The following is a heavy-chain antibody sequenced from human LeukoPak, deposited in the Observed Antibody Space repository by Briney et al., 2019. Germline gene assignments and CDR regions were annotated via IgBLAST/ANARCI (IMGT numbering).Heavy chain of an antibody. CDR2: INPNSGGT. CDR3: ARDQEGATGYPDY. D-gene: IGHD1-26*01. V-gene: IGHV1-2*02. Sequence: ASVKVSCKASGYTFTGYYMHWVRQAPGQGLEWMEWINPNSGGTNYAQKFQGRVTMTRDTSISTAYMELSRLRSDDTAVYYCARDQEGATGYPDYWGQGTLVTVSS. J-gene: IGHJ4*02. CDR1: GYTFTGYY.